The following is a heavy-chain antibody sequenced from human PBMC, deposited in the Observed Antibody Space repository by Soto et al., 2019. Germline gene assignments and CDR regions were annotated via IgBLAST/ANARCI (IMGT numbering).Heavy chain of an antibody. V-gene: IGHV5-51*01. J-gene: IGHJ4*02. D-gene: IGHD3-3*01. CDR1: GYSLSSYW. CDR3: ARAYLDLWRGRLDC. Sequence: GAYLKISCKVSGYSLSSYWIAWVRQMPGKGLEWMGIIYPGDSDTRYSPSFQGQVTISADKSVSTAYLQWSSLKASDTAIYYCARAYLDLWRGRLDCWGQGTLVTVSS. CDR2: IYPGDSDT.